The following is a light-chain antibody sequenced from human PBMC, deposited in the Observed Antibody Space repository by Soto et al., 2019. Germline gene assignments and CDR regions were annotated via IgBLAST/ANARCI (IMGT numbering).Light chain of an antibody. J-gene: IGKJ2*03. V-gene: IGKV1-39*01. CDR3: QLAYVAPYS. CDR1: QDINVY. CDR2: SAS. Sequence: DIQMTQSPSSVSASLGDTVTITCRASQDINVYLNWYQQKPGEVPKLLIYSASTLYSGVPSRFTGSGSETDFTLTIRSLQPEDYATYYCQLAYVAPYSFGQGTKVDI.